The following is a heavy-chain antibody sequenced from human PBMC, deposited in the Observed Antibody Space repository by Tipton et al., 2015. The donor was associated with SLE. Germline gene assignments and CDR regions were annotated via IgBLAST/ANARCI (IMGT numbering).Heavy chain of an antibody. CDR1: GFTFSSYE. CDR3: ARDSMVRENDAFDI. D-gene: IGHD3-10*01. CDR2: ISSSGSTI. Sequence: SLRLSCAASGFTFSSYEMNWVRQAPGKGLEWVSYISSSGSTIYYADSVKGRFTISRDNAKNSLYLQMNSLRAEDTAVYYCARDSMVRENDAFDIWGQGTMVTVSS. V-gene: IGHV3-48*03. J-gene: IGHJ3*02.